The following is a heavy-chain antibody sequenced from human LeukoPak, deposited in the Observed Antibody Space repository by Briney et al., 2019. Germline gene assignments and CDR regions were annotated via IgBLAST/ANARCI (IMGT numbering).Heavy chain of an antibody. Sequence: GGSLRLSCAASGFTFSNYWMSWVRQAPGKGGEWVADIKRDESEQHYVDSVKGRFTISRDNAKNSLYLQMNSLRAEDTAVYYCALNMVGGQIFDFWGQGTLVTVSS. CDR2: IKRDESEQ. V-gene: IGHV3-7*01. J-gene: IGHJ4*02. CDR3: ALNMVGGQIFDF. CDR1: GFTFSNYW. D-gene: IGHD3-10*01.